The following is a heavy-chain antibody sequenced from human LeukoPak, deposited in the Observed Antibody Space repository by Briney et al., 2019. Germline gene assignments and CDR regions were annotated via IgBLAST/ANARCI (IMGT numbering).Heavy chain of an antibody. J-gene: IGHJ4*02. D-gene: IGHD3-10*01. CDR3: ARVVLLWFGETQQYYFDY. CDR1: GGSISSSSYY. V-gene: IGHV4-39*01. Sequence: PSETLSLTCTVSGGSISSSSYYWGWIRQPPGKGLEWIGSIYYSGSTYYNPSLKSRVTISVGTSKNQFSLKLSSVTAANTAVYYCARVVLLWFGETQQYYFDYWGQGTLVTVSS. CDR2: IYYSGST.